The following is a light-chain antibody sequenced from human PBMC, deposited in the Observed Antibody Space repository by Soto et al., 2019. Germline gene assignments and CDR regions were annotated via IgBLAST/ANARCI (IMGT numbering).Light chain of an antibody. CDR2: DNN. CDR1: SSNIGNNY. J-gene: IGLJ2*01. V-gene: IGLV1-51*01. Sequence: QSVLTQPPSVSAAPGQKVTISCSGSSSNIGNNYVSWYQQLPGTAPKLIIYDNNKRPSGIPDRFSGSKSGTSATLGITGLQTGDEADYYCGTWDSSLNVGVFGGGTKVTVL. CDR3: GTWDSSLNVGV.